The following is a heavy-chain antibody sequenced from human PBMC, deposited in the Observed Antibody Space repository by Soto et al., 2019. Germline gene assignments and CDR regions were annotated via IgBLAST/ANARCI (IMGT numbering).Heavy chain of an antibody. J-gene: IGHJ4*02. CDR1: GYTFTSYY. CDR3: ARVGSPRAFDY. CDR2: INPSGGST. V-gene: IGHV1-46*01. D-gene: IGHD6-13*01. Sequence: QVQLVQSGAEVKKPGASVKVSCKASGYTFTSYYMHWVRQAPGQGLEWMGIINPSGGSTSYAQKCQGRVTMTRDTSTSTVYMELSSLRSEDTAVYYCARVGSPRAFDYWGQGTLVTVSS.